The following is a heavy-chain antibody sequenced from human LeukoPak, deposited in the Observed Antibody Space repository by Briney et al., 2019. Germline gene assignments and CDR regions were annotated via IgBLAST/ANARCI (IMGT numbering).Heavy chain of an antibody. CDR3: TRVGSSGSVDY. D-gene: IGHD1-1*01. CDR2: SSSRTSDT. CDR1: GFTFSDYY. V-gene: IGHV3-11*06. J-gene: IGHJ4*02. Sequence: GGSLRLSCAASGFTFSDYYMSWIRQAPGKGLEWVSYSSSRTSDTNYVDSVKGRCTISRDNAKNSLYLQMNSLRAEDTAVCYCTRVGSSGSVDYWGQGTLVTVSS.